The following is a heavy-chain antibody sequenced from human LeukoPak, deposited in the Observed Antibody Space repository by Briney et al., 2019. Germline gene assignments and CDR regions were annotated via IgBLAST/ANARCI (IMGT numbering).Heavy chain of an antibody. J-gene: IGHJ4*02. V-gene: IGHV1-69*04. D-gene: IGHD5-18*01. CDR3: ARERGYSKPLDY. Sequence: ASVKVSCKASGGTFSSYAISWVRQAPGQGLEWMGRIIPILGIANYAQKFQGRVTITADKSTSTAYMELSSLRSEDTAVYYCARERGYSKPLDYWGQGTLVTVSS. CDR2: IIPILGIA. CDR1: GGTFSSYA.